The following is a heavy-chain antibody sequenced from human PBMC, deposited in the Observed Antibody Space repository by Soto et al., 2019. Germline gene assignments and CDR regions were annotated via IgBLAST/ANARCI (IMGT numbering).Heavy chain of an antibody. Sequence: LRLSCAASGFTFSSYSMNWVRQAPGKGLEWVSSISSSSSYIYYADSVKGRFTISRDNAKNSLYLQMNSLRAEDTAVYYCARALYLSGDYGESDDYVDYWGQGTLVTVSS. CDR3: ARALYLSGDYGESDDYVDY. CDR2: ISSSSSYI. CDR1: GFTFSSYS. D-gene: IGHD3-10*01. J-gene: IGHJ4*02. V-gene: IGHV3-21*01.